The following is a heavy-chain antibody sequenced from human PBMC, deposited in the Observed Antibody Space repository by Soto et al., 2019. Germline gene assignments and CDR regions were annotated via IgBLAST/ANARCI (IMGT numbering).Heavy chain of an antibody. J-gene: IGHJ6*02. CDR3: AITTYDSSGYYYYYGMDV. D-gene: IGHD3-22*01. CDR1: GGSISGSGCY. Sequence: PLVPNCVTCTVAGGSISGSGCYWGWIRKPPGKGLEWIGSIYYSGSTYYNPSLKSRVTISVDTSKNQSSLKLSSVTAADTAVYYCAITTYDSSGYYYYYGMDVWGQGTTVTVSS. CDR2: IYYSGST. V-gene: IGHV4-39*01.